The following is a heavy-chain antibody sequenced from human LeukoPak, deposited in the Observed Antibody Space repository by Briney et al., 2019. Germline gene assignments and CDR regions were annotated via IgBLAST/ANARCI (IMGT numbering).Heavy chain of an antibody. V-gene: IGHV1-18*01. J-gene: IGHJ6*03. Sequence: ASVKVSCKASGYTFTSYGISWVRQAPGQGLEWMGWISAYNGNTNYAQKLQGRVTMTTDTSTSTAYMELRSLRSDDTAVYYCARERGSGWYIPERMVVWGKGTTVSVSS. D-gene: IGHD6-19*01. CDR2: ISAYNGNT. CDR1: GYTFTSYG. CDR3: ARERGSGWYIPERMVV.